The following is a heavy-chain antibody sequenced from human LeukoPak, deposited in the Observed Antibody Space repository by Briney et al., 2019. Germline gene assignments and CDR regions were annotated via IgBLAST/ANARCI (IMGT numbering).Heavy chain of an antibody. D-gene: IGHD3-10*01. Sequence: KPSETLSLTCTVSGDSISSGDHFWGWIRQSPGRGLEWIGNIYHDGSTHYNPSLKSRFTISVDTSKNQFSLKLNSVTAADTAVYYCAREMYYHRSWSQEYCYYMDVWGKGTTLTVSS. CDR2: IYHDGST. CDR1: GDSISSGDHF. V-gene: IGHV4-39*07. CDR3: AREMYYHRSWSQEYCYYMDV. J-gene: IGHJ6*03.